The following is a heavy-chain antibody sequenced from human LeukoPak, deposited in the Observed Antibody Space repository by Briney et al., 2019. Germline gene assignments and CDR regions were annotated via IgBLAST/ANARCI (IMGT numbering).Heavy chain of an antibody. CDR2: ISPSGDRT. CDR3: AIMHGYYDGSGFWVQ. Sequence: GSLRLSCATSGFTLSSYAMSWVRQAPGKGLEWVSIISPSGDRTSNADSVEGRFTISRDNTRNTLYLQMNSLRDEDTGVYYCAIMHGYYDGSGFWVQWGQGTLVTVSS. D-gene: IGHD3-22*01. V-gene: IGHV3-23*01. CDR1: GFTLSSYA. J-gene: IGHJ4*02.